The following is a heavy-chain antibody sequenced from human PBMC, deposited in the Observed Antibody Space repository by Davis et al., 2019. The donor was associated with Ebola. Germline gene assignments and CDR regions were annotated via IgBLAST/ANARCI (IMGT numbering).Heavy chain of an antibody. J-gene: IGHJ5*02. CDR1: GGSISSSSYY. CDR3: ARGRGWLRCIDP. Sequence: SETLSLTCTISGGSISSSSYYWGWIRQPPGKGLEWIGEINHSGSTNYNPSLKSRVTISVDTSKNQFSLKLSSVTAADTAVYYCARGRGWLRCIDPWGQGTLVTVSS. CDR2: INHSGST. V-gene: IGHV4-39*07. D-gene: IGHD5-12*01.